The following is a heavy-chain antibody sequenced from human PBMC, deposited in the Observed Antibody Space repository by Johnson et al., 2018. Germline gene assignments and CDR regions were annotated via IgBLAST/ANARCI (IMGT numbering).Heavy chain of an antibody. CDR3: AQGPSYQLLYAEYFQH. D-gene: IGHD2-2*02. Sequence: VQLVQSGGGLVQPGRSLRLSCAASGFTFDDYAMHWVRQAPGKGLEWVSGISWNSGSIGYADSVKGRFTISIDKAKNSLYLQMNSLRAEDTALYYWAQGPSYQLLYAEYFQHWGQGTLVTVSS. J-gene: IGHJ1*01. CDR2: ISWNSGSI. V-gene: IGHV3-9*01. CDR1: GFTFDDYA.